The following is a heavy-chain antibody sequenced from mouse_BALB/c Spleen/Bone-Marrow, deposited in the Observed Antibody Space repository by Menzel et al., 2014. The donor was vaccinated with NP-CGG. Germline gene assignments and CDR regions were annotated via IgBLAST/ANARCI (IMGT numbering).Heavy chain of an antibody. CDR2: INPNNGGT. CDR3: VRSNMFTTLCYYALDY. D-gene: IGHD2-1*01. V-gene: IGHV1-18*01. J-gene: IGHJ4*01. CDR1: GYTFTDYN. Sequence: EVQLQQSGPELVKPGASVKIPCKASGYTFTDYNMDWVKQSHGKSLEWIGYINPNNGGTIYNQKFKAKATLTVDKSSSTAYMELRSLTSEDTAVYYCVRSNMFTTLCYYALDYWGQGTSVTVSS.